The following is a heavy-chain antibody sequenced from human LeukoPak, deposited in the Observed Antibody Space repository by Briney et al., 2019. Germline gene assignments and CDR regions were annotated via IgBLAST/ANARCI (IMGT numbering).Heavy chain of an antibody. CDR3: AREPYSTYVHFCSPGYYYYDYMDV. V-gene: IGHV1-2*02. J-gene: IGHJ6*03. Sequence: ASVQVSCQASGYTFTGYSIHWVRPAPAQGREWMGWINPKRGGTNYAPKSQGRVNMTRDKSIGTAYMELNRPISDDTALSFFAREPYSTYVHFCSPGYYYYDYMDVWGEGTTVTVSS. D-gene: IGHD4-11*01. CDR2: INPKRGGT. CDR1: GYTFTGYS.